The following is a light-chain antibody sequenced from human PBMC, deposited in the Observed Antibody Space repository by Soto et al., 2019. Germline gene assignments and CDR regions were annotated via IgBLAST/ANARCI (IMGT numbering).Light chain of an antibody. CDR1: QSVLYSSNNKNY. CDR3: QQYYSPLPLT. J-gene: IGKJ4*01. CDR2: WAS. Sequence: DIVMTQSPDSLAVSLGERATINCKSSQSVLYSSNNKNYLAWYQQKAGQPPKLLIYWASTRESGVPDRFSGSGSGNDFTLNISSLQAEDVAVYYCQQYYSPLPLTLAGGTNVDIK. V-gene: IGKV4-1*01.